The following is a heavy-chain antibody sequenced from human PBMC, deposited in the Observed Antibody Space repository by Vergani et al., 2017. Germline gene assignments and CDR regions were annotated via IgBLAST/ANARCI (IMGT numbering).Heavy chain of an antibody. D-gene: IGHD3-9*01. CDR2: INPNSGGT. Sequence: QVQLVQSGAEVKKPGASVKVSCKASGYTFTGYYMHWVRQAPGQGLEWMGWINPNSGGTNYAQKFQGRVTMTRDTSISTAYMELSRLRSDDTAVYYCARAEALLLYFGGWFDPWRQSPLVTVSS. CDR3: ARAEALLLYFGGWFDP. CDR1: GYTFTGYY. J-gene: IGHJ5*02. V-gene: IGHV1-2*02.